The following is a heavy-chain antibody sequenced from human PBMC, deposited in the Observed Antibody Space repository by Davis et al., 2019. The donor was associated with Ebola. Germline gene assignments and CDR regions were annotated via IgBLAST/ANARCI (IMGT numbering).Heavy chain of an antibody. CDR1: GFTFSSYA. D-gene: IGHD2-15*01. Sequence: GESLKISCAASGFTFSSYAMHWVRQAPGKGLEYVSAISSNGGSTYYANSVKGRFTISRDNSKNTLYLQMGSLRVEDMAVYYGARVRSPAYFDYWGQGTLVTVSS. CDR3: ARVRSPAYFDY. CDR2: ISSNGGST. V-gene: IGHV3-64*01. J-gene: IGHJ4*02.